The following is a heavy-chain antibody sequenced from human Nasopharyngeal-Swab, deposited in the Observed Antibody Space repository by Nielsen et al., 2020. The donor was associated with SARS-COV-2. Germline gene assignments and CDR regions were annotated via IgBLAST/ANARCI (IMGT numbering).Heavy chain of an antibody. D-gene: IGHD4-17*01. CDR1: GFSLNINW. CDR2: IANDGSGT. Sequence: GESLKISCVASGFSLNINWMHWVRQVPGKGLKWVARIANDGSGTSYADSVRGRFTISRDDTKNTGYLQMNSLIAGDTAVYYCGTVFEIWGQGTMVTVSS. CDR3: GTVFEI. J-gene: IGHJ3*02. V-gene: IGHV3-74*01.